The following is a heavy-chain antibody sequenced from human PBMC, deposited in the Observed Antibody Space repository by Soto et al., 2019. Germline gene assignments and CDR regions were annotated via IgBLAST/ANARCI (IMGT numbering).Heavy chain of an antibody. CDR3: ARTFDTITSYFDY. CDR2: ISFDGNII. V-gene: IGHV3-30-3*01. D-gene: IGHD3-9*01. Sequence: GGSLRLSCAASEFSFSSYAMHWIRQAPGKGLEWVAVISFDGNIIHYADSVKGRFIISRDNSKNTLYLQMHSLSGEDTAVYYCARTFDTITSYFDYRPQGTLVTVST. J-gene: IGHJ4*02. CDR1: EFSFSSYA.